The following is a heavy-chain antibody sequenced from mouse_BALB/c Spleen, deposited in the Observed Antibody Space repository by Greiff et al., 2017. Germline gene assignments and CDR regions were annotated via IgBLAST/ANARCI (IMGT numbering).Heavy chain of an antibody. CDR2: IDPETGGT. Sequence: QVQLKQSGAELVRPGASVTLSCKASGYTFTDYEMHWVKQTPVHGLEWIGAIDPETGGTAYNQKFKGKATLTADKSSSTAYMELRSLTSEDSAVYYCTRPITTVVADYWGQGTTLTVSS. J-gene: IGHJ2*01. CDR1: GYTFTDYE. V-gene: IGHV1-15*01. CDR3: TRPITTVVADY. D-gene: IGHD1-1*01.